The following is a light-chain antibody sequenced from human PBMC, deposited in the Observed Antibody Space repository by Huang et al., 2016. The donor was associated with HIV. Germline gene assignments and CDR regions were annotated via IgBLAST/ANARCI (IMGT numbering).Light chain of an antibody. CDR3: QQRYNWPT. J-gene: IGKJ4*01. Sequence: EIVLTQSPATVSLSPGDSATLSCRAGQTVGNSLAWYQHKPGQAPRLLIYDASNRATGIPVRFSGSGSGTDFTLTIDSLESEDVAIYYCQQRYNWPTFGGGTKVEIK. V-gene: IGKV3-11*01. CDR2: DAS. CDR1: QTVGNS.